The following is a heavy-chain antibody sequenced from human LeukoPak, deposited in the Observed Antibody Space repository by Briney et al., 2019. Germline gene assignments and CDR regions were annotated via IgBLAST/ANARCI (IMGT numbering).Heavy chain of an antibody. CDR2: ISWNSGSI. Sequence: GGTLRLSCAASGFTFDDYAMHWVRQAPGKGLEWVSGISWNSGSIGYADSVKGRFTISRDNAKNSLYLQMNSLRAEDTALYYCAKDISTMVRGALFDYWGQGTLVTVSS. V-gene: IGHV3-9*01. J-gene: IGHJ4*02. CDR3: AKDISTMVRGALFDY. CDR1: GFTFDDYA. D-gene: IGHD3-10*01.